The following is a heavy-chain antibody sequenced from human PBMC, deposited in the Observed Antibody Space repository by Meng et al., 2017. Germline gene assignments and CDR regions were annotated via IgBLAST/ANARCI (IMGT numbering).Heavy chain of an antibody. CDR3: AKEVDNWFDP. CDR2: IIPIFATA. J-gene: IGHJ5*02. D-gene: IGHD2-15*01. CDR1: GGTCSSYA. V-gene: IGHV1-69*01. Sequence: QVLLLESGAEVQNPWSSVKPYGKASGGTCSSYAITWMRQAPGQGLEWIGEIIPIFATANYAQKFQGRVTITADESTSTAYMQLSILRSEDTAVYYCAKEVDNWFDPWGQGTLVTVSS.